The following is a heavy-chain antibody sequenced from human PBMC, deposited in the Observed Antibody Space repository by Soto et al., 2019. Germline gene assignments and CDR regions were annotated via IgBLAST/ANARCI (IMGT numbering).Heavy chain of an antibody. CDR1: GFTFSSYA. CDR3: AREIQLWDAFDI. CDR2: ISYDGSNK. Sequence: GGSLRLSCAASGFTFSSYAMHWVRQAPGKGLEWVAVISYDGSNKYYADSVKGRFTISRDNSKNTLYLQMNSLRAEDTAVYYCAREIQLWDAFDIWGQGTMVTVSS. V-gene: IGHV3-30-3*01. J-gene: IGHJ3*02. D-gene: IGHD5-18*01.